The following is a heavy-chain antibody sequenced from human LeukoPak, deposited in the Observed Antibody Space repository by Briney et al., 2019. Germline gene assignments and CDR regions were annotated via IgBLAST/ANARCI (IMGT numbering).Heavy chain of an antibody. CDR1: GGSISSSSYY. CDR2: IYYSGST. CDR3: ARVVVVVPAAMGEDAFDI. Sequence: SSETLSLTCTVSGGSISSSSYYWGWIRQPPGKGLEWIGSIYYSGSTYYNPSLKSRVTISVDTSKNQFSLKLSSVTAADTAVYYCARVVVVVPAAMGEDAFDIWGQGTMVTVSS. D-gene: IGHD2-2*01. V-gene: IGHV4-39*07. J-gene: IGHJ3*02.